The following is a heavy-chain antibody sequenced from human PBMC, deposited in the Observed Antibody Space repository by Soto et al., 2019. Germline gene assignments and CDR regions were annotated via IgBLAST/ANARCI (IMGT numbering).Heavy chain of an antibody. V-gene: IGHV1-18*01. CDR1: GYTFTRSG. D-gene: IGHD5-12*01. CDR2: ISTYNGDT. J-gene: IGHJ6*02. CDR3: AREGVAPYYYYGMDV. Sequence: QVQLVQSGAEVKKPGASVEVSCKASGYTFTRSGISWVRQAPGQRLEWMGWISTYNGDTNYAQTFQGRVTMTTDTSTSTVHMEVRSLRSDDTAVYYCAREGVAPYYYYGMDVWGQGTPVTVSS.